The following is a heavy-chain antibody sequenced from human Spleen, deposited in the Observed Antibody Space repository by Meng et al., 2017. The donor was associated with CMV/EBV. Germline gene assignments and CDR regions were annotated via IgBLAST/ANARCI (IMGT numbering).Heavy chain of an antibody. D-gene: IGHD1-26*01. Sequence: ASVKVSCKASGYTFTDYYIHWVRQAPGQGLEWMGWINPNSGGTNYAQKFQGRVTMTRDTSITTAYMELSRLTSDDTAVYYCARVLYSGSATVDYWGQGTLVTVSS. V-gene: IGHV1-2*02. CDR1: GYTFTDYY. CDR2: INPNSGGT. CDR3: ARVLYSGSATVDY. J-gene: IGHJ4*02.